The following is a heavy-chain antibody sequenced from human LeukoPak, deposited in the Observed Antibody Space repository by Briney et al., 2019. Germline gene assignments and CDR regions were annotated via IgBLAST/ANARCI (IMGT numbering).Heavy chain of an antibody. Sequence: GGSLRLSCAASGFTFSSYAMSWVRQAPGKGLEWVSAISGSGGSTYYADSVKGRFTISRDNSKNTLYLQMNSLRAEDTAVYYCAKDGYTEWLGLYYFDYWGQGTLVTVSS. J-gene: IGHJ4*02. CDR3: AKDGYTEWLGLYYFDY. CDR2: ISGSGGST. D-gene: IGHD6-19*01. CDR1: GFTFSSYA. V-gene: IGHV3-23*01.